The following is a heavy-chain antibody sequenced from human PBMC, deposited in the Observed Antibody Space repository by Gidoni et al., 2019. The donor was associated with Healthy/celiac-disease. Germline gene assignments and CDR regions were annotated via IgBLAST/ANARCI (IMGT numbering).Heavy chain of an antibody. CDR3: ARDLIAAAGTAFDY. V-gene: IGHV1-18*01. CDR1: GYTFTSYG. CDR2: ISAYKGNT. J-gene: IGHJ4*02. Sequence: QVQLVHSGAEVKKPGASVKVSCKASGYTFTSYGISWVRQAPGQGLEWMGWISAYKGNTNYAKKRQGRVTMTTDTSTSTAYMELRSLRSDDTAGYYWARDLIAAAGTAFDYWGQGTLVTVSS. D-gene: IGHD6-13*01.